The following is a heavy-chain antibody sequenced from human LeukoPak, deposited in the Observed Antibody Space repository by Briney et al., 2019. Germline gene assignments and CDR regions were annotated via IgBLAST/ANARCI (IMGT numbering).Heavy chain of an antibody. Sequence: GGSLGFSWAASGFTFSSYRINWFCRAPGKGLEWVSSISSSSSNIYYADSVKGRFTISRDNAKNSLYLQMNSLRAEDTAVYYCASIMITFGGVIVTRPFDYWGQGTLVTVSS. CDR2: ISSSSSNI. V-gene: IGHV3-21*01. D-gene: IGHD3-16*02. CDR1: GFTFSSYR. CDR3: ASIMITFGGVIVTRPFDY. J-gene: IGHJ4*02.